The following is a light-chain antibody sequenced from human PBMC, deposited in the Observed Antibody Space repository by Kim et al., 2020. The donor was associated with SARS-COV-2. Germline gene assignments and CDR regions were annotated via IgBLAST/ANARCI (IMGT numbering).Light chain of an antibody. Sequence: QSALTQPASVSGSPGQSITISCTGTSSDVGSYNLVSWYLQHPGKAPKLMIYEVSKRPSGVSNRFSGSKSGNTASLTISGLQAEDEADYYCCSYAGSSTWVFGGGTQLTVL. CDR3: CSYAGSSTWV. CDR1: SSDVGSYNL. CDR2: EVS. J-gene: IGLJ3*02. V-gene: IGLV2-23*02.